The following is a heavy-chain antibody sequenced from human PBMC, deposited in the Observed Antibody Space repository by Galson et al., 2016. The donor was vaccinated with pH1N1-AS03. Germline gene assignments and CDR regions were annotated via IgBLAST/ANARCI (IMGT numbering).Heavy chain of an antibody. CDR3: SAENWNYKVFYGMDV. CDR2: TRSKTDGATS. Sequence: SLRLSCAASGFTFSSAWMSWVRQAPGKGLEWVGRTRSKTDGATSDYAAPVKGRFTISRDDSKNTLFLQMNSLKTEDTGVYYCSAENWNYKVFYGMDVWGHGTTVTVSS. D-gene: IGHD1-7*01. V-gene: IGHV3-15*01. CDR1: GFTFSSAW. J-gene: IGHJ6*02.